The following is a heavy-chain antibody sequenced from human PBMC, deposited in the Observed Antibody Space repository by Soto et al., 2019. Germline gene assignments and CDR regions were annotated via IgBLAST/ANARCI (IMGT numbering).Heavy chain of an antibody. Sequence: GGSLRLSCAVSGFTFSSYAMSWVRQAPGKGLEWVSAISGSGGSTYYADSVKGRFTISRDNSKNTLYLQMNSLRAEDTAVYYCAKVSFIAAADTGFFDPCRQGTLVTVS. CDR1: GFTFSSYA. D-gene: IGHD6-25*01. CDR3: AKVSFIAAADTGFFDP. J-gene: IGHJ5*02. CDR2: ISGSGGST. V-gene: IGHV3-23*01.